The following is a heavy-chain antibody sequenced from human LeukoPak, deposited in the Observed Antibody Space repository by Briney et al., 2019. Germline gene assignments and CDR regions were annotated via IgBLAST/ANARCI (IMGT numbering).Heavy chain of an antibody. CDR1: GFTFGNYW. Sequence: GGSLRLSCAASGFTFGNYWLHWVRQPPGKGLIWVSRITTDESSTHYTASVNGRFTIPRDNAKSTVYLQMNSLTPEDTAVYYCARDGGTSTPFDYWGQGTLVTVSS. CDR3: ARDGGTSTPFDY. CDR2: ITTDESST. D-gene: IGHD2-15*01. J-gene: IGHJ4*02. V-gene: IGHV3-74*01.